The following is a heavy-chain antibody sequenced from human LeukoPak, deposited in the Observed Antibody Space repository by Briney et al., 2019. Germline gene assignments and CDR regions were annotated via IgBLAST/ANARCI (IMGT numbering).Heavy chain of an antibody. J-gene: IGHJ3*02. Sequence: SVKVSCKASGGTFSSYAISWVRQAPGQGLEWMGGIIPIFGTANYAQKFQGRVTITADESTSTAYMELSSLRSEDTAVYYCARDAPYCSGGSCYEGWAFDIWGQGTMVTVSS. CDR2: IIPIFGTA. CDR3: ARDAPYCSGGSCYEGWAFDI. V-gene: IGHV1-69*13. CDR1: GGTFSSYA. D-gene: IGHD2-15*01.